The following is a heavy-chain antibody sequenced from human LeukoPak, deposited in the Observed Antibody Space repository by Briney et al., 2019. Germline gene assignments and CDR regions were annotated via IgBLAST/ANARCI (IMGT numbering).Heavy chain of an antibody. V-gene: IGHV1-18*01. D-gene: IGHD3-3*01. CDR2: ISAYNGNT. CDR1: GYTFTSYG. CDR3: ASTPLTIFGVPSHYGMDV. J-gene: IGHJ6*02. Sequence: GASVKVSCKASGYTFTSYGISWVRQAPGQGLEWMGWISAYNGNTNYAQKLQGRVTMTTDTSTSTAYMELRSLRSDDTAVYYCASTPLTIFGVPSHYGMDVWGQGTTATVSS.